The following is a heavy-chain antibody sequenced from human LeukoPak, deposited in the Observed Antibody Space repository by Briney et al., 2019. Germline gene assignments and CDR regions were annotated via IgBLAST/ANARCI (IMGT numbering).Heavy chain of an antibody. Sequence: GGSLRLSCAASGFTFSSYSMNWVRQAPGKGLEWVSFIRSSSSDIYYADSVKGRFTISRDNAKNSLYLQMDSLRAEDTAVYYCARVRSGSLDYWGQGTLVTVSS. CDR3: ARVRSGSLDY. J-gene: IGHJ4*02. D-gene: IGHD1-26*01. V-gene: IGHV3-21*01. CDR2: IRSSSSDI. CDR1: GFTFSSYS.